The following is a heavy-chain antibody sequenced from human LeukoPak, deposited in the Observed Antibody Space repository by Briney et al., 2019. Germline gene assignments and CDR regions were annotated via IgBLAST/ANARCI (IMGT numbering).Heavy chain of an antibody. Sequence: SETLSLTCTVSGGSISSGDYYWSWIRQPPGKGLEWIGYIYYIGSTYYNSSLKSRVTISVDTSKNQFSLKLSSVTAADTAVYYCARYDSGSYHYSWFDPWGQGTLVTVST. J-gene: IGHJ5*02. CDR2: IYYIGST. CDR1: GGSISSGDYY. D-gene: IGHD3-10*01. V-gene: IGHV4-30-4*01. CDR3: ARYDSGSYHYSWFDP.